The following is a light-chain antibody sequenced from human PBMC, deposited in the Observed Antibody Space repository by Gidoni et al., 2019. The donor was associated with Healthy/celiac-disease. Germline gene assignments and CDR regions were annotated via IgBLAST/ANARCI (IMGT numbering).Light chain of an antibody. Sequence: DILMTQSPDPLAVSLGERATINCKSSQSVLYSSKNKNYLAWYQQKPGQPPKLLIYWASTRESGVPDRFSGSGSGTDFTLTISSLQAEDVAVYYCQQYYSTPLTFGGGTKVEIK. CDR1: QSVLYSSKNKNY. V-gene: IGKV4-1*01. CDR3: QQYYSTPLT. J-gene: IGKJ4*01. CDR2: WAS.